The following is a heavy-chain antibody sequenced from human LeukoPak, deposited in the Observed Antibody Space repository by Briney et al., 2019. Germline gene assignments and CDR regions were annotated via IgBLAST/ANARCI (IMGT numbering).Heavy chain of an antibody. D-gene: IGHD6-13*01. CDR2: INPNSGGT. J-gene: IGHJ4*02. V-gene: IGHV1-2*02. Sequence: ASVKVSFKASGYTFTGYSMHWVRQAPGQGLEWMGWINPNSGGTNYAQKFQGRVTMTRDTSISTAYMELSSLRSDDTAVYYCARGLLASAGGGYWGQGTLVTVSS. CDR1: GYTFTGYS. CDR3: ARGLLASAGGGY.